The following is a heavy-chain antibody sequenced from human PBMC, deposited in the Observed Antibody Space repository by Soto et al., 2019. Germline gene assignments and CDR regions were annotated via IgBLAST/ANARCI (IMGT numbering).Heavy chain of an antibody. Sequence: SETLSLTCTVSGGSISSYYWSWIRQPAGKGLEWIGRIYTSGSTNYNPSLKSRVTMSVDTSKNQFSLKLSSVTAADTAVYDCARERGGYYYDSMEPWFYRWGQGTLVTVSS. CDR3: ARERGGYYYDSMEPWFYR. CDR1: GGSISSYY. CDR2: IYTSGST. J-gene: IGHJ5*02. V-gene: IGHV4-4*07. D-gene: IGHD3-22*01.